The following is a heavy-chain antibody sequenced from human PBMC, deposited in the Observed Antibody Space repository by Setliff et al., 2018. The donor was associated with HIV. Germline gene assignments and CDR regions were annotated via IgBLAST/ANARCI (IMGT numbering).Heavy chain of an antibody. CDR3: ARASDPSHRMPPTYHYYYMDV. CDR2: IFPADSDT. J-gene: IGHJ6*03. V-gene: IGHV5-51*01. Sequence: PGESLKISCKGSGYSFTNYWIAWVRQVSGKGLELVGIIFPADSDTRYSPSFQGQVTISADKSISTAYLQWSSLKASDSAVYYCARASDPSHRMPPTYHYYYMDVWGKGTTVTVSS. CDR1: GYSFTNYW. D-gene: IGHD2-2*01.